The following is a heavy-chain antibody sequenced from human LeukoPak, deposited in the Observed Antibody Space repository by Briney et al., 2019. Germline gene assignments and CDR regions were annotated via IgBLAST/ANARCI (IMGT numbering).Heavy chain of an antibody. CDR2: IYYSGST. V-gene: IGHV4-59*01. J-gene: IGHJ4*02. CDR3: ARGVRGEELPDDY. CDR1: GGSISSYY. D-gene: IGHD3-10*01. Sequence: SETLSLTCTVSGGSISSYYWSWIRQPPGKGLEWIGYIYYSGSTNYNPPLKSRVTISVDTSKNQFSLKLSSVTAADTAVYYCARGVRGEELPDDYWGQGTLVTVSS.